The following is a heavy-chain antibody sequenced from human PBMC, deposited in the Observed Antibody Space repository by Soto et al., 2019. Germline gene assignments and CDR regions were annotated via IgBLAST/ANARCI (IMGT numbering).Heavy chain of an antibody. D-gene: IGHD3-22*01. J-gene: IGHJ4*02. Sequence: QVQLVQSGAEVKKPGSSVKVSCKASGGTFSSYAISWVRQAPGQGLEWMGGIIPIFGTANYAQKFQGRVTITADKSTSTAYMELSSLRSDDTAVYYCARETYYYDSSGPTFDYWGQGTLVTVSS. V-gene: IGHV1-69*06. CDR3: ARETYYYDSSGPTFDY. CDR1: GGTFSSYA. CDR2: IIPIFGTA.